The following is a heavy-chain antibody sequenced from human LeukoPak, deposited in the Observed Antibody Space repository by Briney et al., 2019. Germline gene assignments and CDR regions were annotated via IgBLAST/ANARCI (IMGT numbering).Heavy chain of an antibody. CDR3: ARYVWGSYRWAMVPY. V-gene: IGHV3-11*01. Sequence: GGSLRLSCAASGFTFSDYYMSWLRQAPGKGLEWVSYISSSGSTIYYADSVKGRFTISRDNAKNSLYLQMNSLRAEDTAVYYCARYVWGSYRWAMVPYWGQGTLVTVSS. CDR2: ISSSGSTI. J-gene: IGHJ4*02. CDR1: GFTFSDYY. D-gene: IGHD3-16*02.